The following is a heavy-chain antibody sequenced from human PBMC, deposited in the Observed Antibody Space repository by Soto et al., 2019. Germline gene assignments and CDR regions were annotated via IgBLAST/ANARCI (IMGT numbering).Heavy chain of an antibody. V-gene: IGHV1-69*01. CDR1: GGTFSSYA. CDR3: ARRGYDSSGYHNWYFDL. Sequence: QVQLVQSGAEVKKPGSSVKVSYKASGGTFSSYAISWVRQAPGQGLEWMGGIIPIFGTANYAQKFQGRVTITADESTSTAYMELSSLRSEDTAVYYCARRGYDSSGYHNWYFDLWGRGTLVTVSS. CDR2: IIPIFGTA. D-gene: IGHD3-22*01. J-gene: IGHJ2*01.